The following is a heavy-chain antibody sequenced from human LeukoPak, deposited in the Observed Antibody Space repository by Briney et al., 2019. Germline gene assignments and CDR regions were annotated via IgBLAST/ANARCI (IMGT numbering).Heavy chain of an antibody. Sequence: ASVKVSCKASGYTFTSYDINWVRQATGQGLEWMGWMNPNSGNTGYAQKFQGRVTMTRNTSISTAYMELSSLRSEDTAVYYCARKRGIAAAGYNWFDPWGQGTLVTVSS. J-gene: IGHJ5*02. CDR2: MNPNSGNT. D-gene: IGHD6-13*01. CDR3: ARKRGIAAAGYNWFDP. V-gene: IGHV1-8*01. CDR1: GYTFTSYD.